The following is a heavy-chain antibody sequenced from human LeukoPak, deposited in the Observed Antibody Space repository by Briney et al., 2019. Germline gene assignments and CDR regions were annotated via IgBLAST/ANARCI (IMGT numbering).Heavy chain of an antibody. V-gene: IGHV3-30*18. CDR3: AKEHYYGCSAFFDY. CDR1: GFILRSYD. CDR2: IGSDGSKK. Sequence: PGGSLSLSCAASGFILRSYDIHWVRQAPGKGLEWVAVIGSDGSKKYYADSVKGRFTISRDNSKNTLYLQMNSLRTEDTAMYLCAKEHYYGCSAFFDYWGQGTLVTVSS. D-gene: IGHD3-22*01. J-gene: IGHJ4*02.